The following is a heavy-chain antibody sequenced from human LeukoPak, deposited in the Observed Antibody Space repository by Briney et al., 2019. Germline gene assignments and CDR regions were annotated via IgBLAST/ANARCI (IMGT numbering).Heavy chain of an antibody. Sequence: PGGSLRLSCAASAFRVTGNYMNWVRQAPGMGREWVSTIYSGGSTYYSESVKGRFTISRDNSKNTVYLQMNSLTVEDAAVYYCAKSYSVSDHYFDSWGQGTLVTVSS. V-gene: IGHV3-53*05. J-gene: IGHJ5*01. D-gene: IGHD5-18*01. CDR2: IYSGGST. CDR3: AKSYSVSDHYFDS. CDR1: AFRVTGNY.